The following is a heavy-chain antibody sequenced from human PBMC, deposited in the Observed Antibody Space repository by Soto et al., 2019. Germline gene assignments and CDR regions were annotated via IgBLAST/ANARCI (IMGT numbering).Heavy chain of an antibody. D-gene: IGHD3-3*01. Sequence: ASVKVSCKASGYTFTSYGISWVRQAPGQGLEWMGWISAYNGNTNYAQKLQGRVTMTTDTSTSTAYMELRSLRSDDTAVYYCARITIFDDAPFPHFYMHALRDGTPVTVS. V-gene: IGHV1-18*01. J-gene: IGHJ6*03. CDR1: GYTFTSYG. CDR3: ARITIFDDAPFPHFYMHA. CDR2: ISAYNGNT.